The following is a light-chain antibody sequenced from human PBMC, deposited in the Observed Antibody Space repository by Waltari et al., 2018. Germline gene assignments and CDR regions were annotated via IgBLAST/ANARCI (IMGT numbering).Light chain of an antibody. CDR1: ESVFGY. J-gene: IGKJ4*02. Sequence: EIVLTQSPATLSVSPGERATLSCRASESVFGYLAWYQQKPGQAPRLLILDTAKRAPGIPARFSGSGYGTDVTLTINRRKTEDVALYYGQQRSIWPVTFGGGTKV. CDR3: QQRSIWPVT. V-gene: IGKV3-11*01. CDR2: DTA.